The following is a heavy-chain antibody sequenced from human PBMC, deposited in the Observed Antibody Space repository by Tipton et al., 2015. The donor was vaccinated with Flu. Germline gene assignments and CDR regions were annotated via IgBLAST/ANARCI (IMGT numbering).Heavy chain of an antibody. D-gene: IGHD1/OR15-1a*01. J-gene: IGHJ3*01. CDR3: AKDHSRSPAAIDQEHFDV. Sequence: GSLRLSCAASGLTFKEAWMSWVRQAPGKGLEWVSGITGSDTFYADSVRGRFTVFGDNSRTIVYLQMNSLRVEDTAIYYCAKDHSRSPAAIDQEHFDVWGQGTTVTVSS. V-gene: IGHV3-23*01. CDR1: GLTFKEAW. CDR2: ITGSDT.